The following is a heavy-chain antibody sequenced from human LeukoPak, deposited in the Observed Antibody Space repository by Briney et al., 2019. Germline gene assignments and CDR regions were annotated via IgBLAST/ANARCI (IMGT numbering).Heavy chain of an antibody. CDR3: AREGYDSSGYYPIDY. J-gene: IGHJ4*02. Sequence: ASVKVSCRASGYTFTSYGISWVRQAPGQGLEWMGWISAYNGNTNYAQKLQGRVTMTTDTSTSTAYMELRSLRSDDTAVYYCAREGYDSSGYYPIDYWGQGTLVTVSS. V-gene: IGHV1-18*01. D-gene: IGHD3-22*01. CDR2: ISAYNGNT. CDR1: GYTFTSYG.